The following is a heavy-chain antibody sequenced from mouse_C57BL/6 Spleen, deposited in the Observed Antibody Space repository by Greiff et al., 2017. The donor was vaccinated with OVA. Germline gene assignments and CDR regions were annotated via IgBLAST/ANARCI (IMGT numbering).Heavy chain of an antibody. CDR2: IYPGSGTT. CDR3: ARRALGYYFDD. J-gene: IGHJ2*01. V-gene: IGHV1-76*01. D-gene: IGHD3-3*01. CDR1: GYTFTDYY. Sequence: VKVVESGAELVRPGASVKLSCKASGYTFTDYYINWVKQRPGPGLEWIARIYPGSGTTYYNEKFKGKATLTAEKSSSTAYMQLSSLTSEDSAVYFCARRALGYYFDDWGQGTTLTVSS.